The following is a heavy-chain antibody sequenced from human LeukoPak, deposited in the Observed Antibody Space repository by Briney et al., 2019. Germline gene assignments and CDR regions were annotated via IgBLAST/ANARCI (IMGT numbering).Heavy chain of an antibody. CDR3: AKDRGYSLVYYFDY. J-gene: IGHJ4*02. CDR2: ISGSGGST. CDR1: GFTFSSYG. D-gene: IGHD5-18*01. V-gene: IGHV3-23*01. Sequence: PGRSLRLSCAASGFTFSSYGMHWVRQAPGKGLEWVSAISGSGGSTYYADSVKGRFTISRDNSKNTLYLQMNSLRAEDTAVYYCAKDRGYSLVYYFDYWGQGTLVTVSS.